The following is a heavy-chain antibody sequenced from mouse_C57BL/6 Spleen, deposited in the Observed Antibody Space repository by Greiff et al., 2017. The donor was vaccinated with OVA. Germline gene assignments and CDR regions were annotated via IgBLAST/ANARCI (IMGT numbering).Heavy chain of an antibody. J-gene: IGHJ1*03. CDR1: GYTFTSYT. Sequence: VQLVESGAELARPGASVKMSCKASGYTFTSYTMHWVKQRPGQGLEWIGYINPSSGYTKYNQKFKDKATLTADKSSSTAYMQLSSLTSEDSAVYYCARGNDAGYFDVWGTGTTVTVSS. D-gene: IGHD2-12*01. CDR2: INPSSGYT. CDR3: ARGNDAGYFDV. V-gene: IGHV1-4*01.